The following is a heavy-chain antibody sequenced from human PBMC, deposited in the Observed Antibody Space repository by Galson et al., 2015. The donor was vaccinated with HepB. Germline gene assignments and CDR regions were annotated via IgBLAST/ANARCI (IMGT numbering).Heavy chain of an antibody. CDR2: IIPIFGTA. CDR3: ARDSSPIYYDSSGYYFDY. D-gene: IGHD3-22*01. CDR1: GGTFSSYA. Sequence: SVKVSCKASGGTFSSYAISWVRQAPGQGLEWMGGIIPIFGTANYAQKFQGRVTITADESTSTAYMELSNLRSEDTAVYYCARDSSPIYYDSSGYYFDYWGQGTLVTVSS. J-gene: IGHJ4*02. V-gene: IGHV1-69*13.